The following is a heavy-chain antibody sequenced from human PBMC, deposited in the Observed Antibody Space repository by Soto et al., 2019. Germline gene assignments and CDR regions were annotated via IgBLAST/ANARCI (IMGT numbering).Heavy chain of an antibody. CDR1: GGSISSYY. CDR3: AGTTVTTFWYFDL. D-gene: IGHD4-17*01. J-gene: IGHJ2*01. CDR2: IYYSGST. Sequence: QVQLQESGPGLVKPSETLSLTCTVSGGSISSYYWSWIGQPPGKGLDGMGYIYYSGSTNYNPSLKSRVTISVDTSKNQFSLKLSSVTAADTAVYYCAGTTVTTFWYFDLWGRGTLVTVSS. V-gene: IGHV4-59*08.